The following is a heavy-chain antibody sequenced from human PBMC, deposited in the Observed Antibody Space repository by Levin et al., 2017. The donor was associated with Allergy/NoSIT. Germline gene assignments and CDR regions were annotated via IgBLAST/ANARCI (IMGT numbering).Heavy chain of an antibody. CDR3: ARQLGNFWSGYNYFDY. CDR1: GFTFSSYE. Sequence: LSLTCAASGFTFSSYEMNWVRRAPGKGLEWVSYISSTGSTIYSADSVKGRFTISRDYAKNSLYLHMNSLTAEDTAVYYCARQLGNFWSGYNYFDYWGQGTLVTVSS. CDR2: ISSTGSTI. D-gene: IGHD3-3*01. V-gene: IGHV3-48*03. J-gene: IGHJ4*02.